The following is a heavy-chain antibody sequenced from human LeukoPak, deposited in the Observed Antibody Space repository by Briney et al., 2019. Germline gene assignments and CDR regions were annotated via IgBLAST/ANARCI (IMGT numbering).Heavy chain of an antibody. CDR1: GFSVSAHY. J-gene: IGHJ4*02. CDR2: LYTGGDT. Sequence: PGGSLRLSCAVSGFSVSAHYMSWVRQAPGKGLECVSFLYTGGDTYYADSVKGRFTISRDNSKNTLYLQMNGLRAEDTAVYYCARVGRGYSLDYWGQGTLVTVSS. CDR3: ARVGRGYSLDY. D-gene: IGHD5-18*01. V-gene: IGHV3-53*01.